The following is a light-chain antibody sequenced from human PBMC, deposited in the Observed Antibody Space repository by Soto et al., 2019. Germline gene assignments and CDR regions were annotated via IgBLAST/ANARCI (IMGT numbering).Light chain of an antibody. V-gene: IGKV1-9*01. CDR2: AAS. J-gene: IGKJ1*01. CDR1: QGISTY. CDR3: QQLKSYPKT. Sequence: IQLTQSPSSLYSSVGDRVTITCRASQGISTYLAWYQQKPGKVPKLLIYAASTLQSGVPSRFSGSGSGTDFTLTIRSRQPEDFATYYCQQLKSYPKTFGQGTKVEIK.